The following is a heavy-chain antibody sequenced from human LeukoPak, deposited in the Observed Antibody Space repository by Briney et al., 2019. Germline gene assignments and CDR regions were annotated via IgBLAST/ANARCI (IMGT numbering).Heavy chain of an antibody. CDR1: GYTFTGYH. CDR3: ARDTRPKGASDI. J-gene: IGHJ3*02. V-gene: IGHV1-2*02. CDR2: INPNSGGT. Sequence: GSVKVSCKASGYTFTGYHMHWVRQAPGQGLEWMGWINPNSGGTNYAQKFQGRVTMTRDTSISTAYMELSRLRSDDTAVYYCARDTRPKGASDIWGQGTMVTVSS. D-gene: IGHD2-2*01.